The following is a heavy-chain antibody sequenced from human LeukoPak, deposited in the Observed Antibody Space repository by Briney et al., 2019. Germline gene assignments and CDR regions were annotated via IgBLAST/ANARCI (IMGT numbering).Heavy chain of an antibody. V-gene: IGHV4-38-2*02. CDR2: IYHSGST. CDR3: ARDRYYYDSSGYSNWFDP. D-gene: IGHD3-22*01. J-gene: IGHJ5*02. Sequence: PSETLSLTCTVSGYSISSGYYWGWIRQPPGKGLEWIGSIYHSGSTYYNPSLTSRVTISVDTSKNQFSLKLSSVTAADTAVYYCARDRYYYDSSGYSNWFDPWGQGTLVTVSS. CDR1: GYSISSGYY.